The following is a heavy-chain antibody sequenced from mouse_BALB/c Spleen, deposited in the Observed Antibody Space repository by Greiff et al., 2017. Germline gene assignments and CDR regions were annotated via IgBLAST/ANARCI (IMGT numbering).Heavy chain of an antibody. D-gene: IGHD1-2*01. V-gene: IGHV1-9*01. J-gene: IGHJ3*01. CDR3: ARSGYYGLFAY. Sequence: VKLMESGAELMKPGASVKISCKATGYTFSSYWIEWVKQRPGHGLEWIGEILPGSGSTNYNEKFKGKATFTADTSSNTAYMQLSSLTSEDSAVYYCARSGYYGLFAYWGQGTLVTVSA. CDR2: ILPGSGST. CDR1: GYTFSSYW.